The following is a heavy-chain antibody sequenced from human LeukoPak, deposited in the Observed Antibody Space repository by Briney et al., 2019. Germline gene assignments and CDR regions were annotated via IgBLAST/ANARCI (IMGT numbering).Heavy chain of an antibody. CDR2: IYYTGST. D-gene: IGHD4-17*01. CDR1: GGSISSGYYY. CDR3: ARTQFYGDYGLRPTIHGMDV. J-gene: IGHJ6*02. V-gene: IGHV4-61*10. Sequence: KSSETLSLTCTVSGGSISSGYYYWSWIRQPAGKGLEWIGYIYYTGSTNYNPSLKSRVTISVDTSKNQFSLKLSSVTAADTAVYYCARTQFYGDYGLRPTIHGMDVWGQGTTVTVSS.